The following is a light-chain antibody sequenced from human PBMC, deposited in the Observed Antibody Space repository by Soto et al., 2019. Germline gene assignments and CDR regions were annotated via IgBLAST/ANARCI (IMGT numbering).Light chain of an antibody. Sequence: LTQPRSVSGSPGQSVTISCTGTSSDVGGYNYVSWYQQHPGKAPKLMIYDVSKRPSGVPDRFSGSKSGNTASLTISGLQAEDEADYYCCSYAGSYTLVVFGGGTKLTVL. J-gene: IGLJ2*01. CDR1: SSDVGGYNY. V-gene: IGLV2-11*01. CDR2: DVS. CDR3: CSYAGSYTLVV.